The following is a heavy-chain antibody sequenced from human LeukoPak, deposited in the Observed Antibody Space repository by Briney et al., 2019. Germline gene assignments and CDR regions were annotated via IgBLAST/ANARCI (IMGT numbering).Heavy chain of an antibody. Sequence: ASVKVSCKTSGYMFIAYHIHWVRQAPGQGLEWMGWINPNSGDTKYAQKFQGRVTMTRDTSISTAYMELSRLRSDDTAVYYCATQRGSYLWGTDFDYWGQGTLVTVSS. J-gene: IGHJ4*02. CDR2: INPNSGDT. D-gene: IGHD3-16*01. V-gene: IGHV1-2*02. CDR3: ATQRGSYLWGTDFDY. CDR1: GYMFIAYH.